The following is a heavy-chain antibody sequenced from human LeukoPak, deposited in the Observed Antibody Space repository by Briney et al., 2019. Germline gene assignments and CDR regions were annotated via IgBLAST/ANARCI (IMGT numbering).Heavy chain of an antibody. CDR1: GGSIRSSSYY. Sequence: PSETLSLTCTVSGGSIRSSSYYWGWIRQPPGKGLGWIGNVYYSGSSYCNPSLKSRVTISVDSSKNQFSLKLTSVTAADTAIYYCATRSYFYHYMDVWGKGTTVTVSS. J-gene: IGHJ6*03. V-gene: IGHV4-39*01. CDR2: VYYSGSS. CDR3: ATRSYFYHYMDV.